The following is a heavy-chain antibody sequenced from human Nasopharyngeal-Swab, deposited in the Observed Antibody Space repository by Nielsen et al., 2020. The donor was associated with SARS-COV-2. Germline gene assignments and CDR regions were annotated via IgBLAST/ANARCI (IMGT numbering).Heavy chain of an antibody. J-gene: IGHJ6*03. Sequence: ASVKVSCKASGYTFTTHTLHWVRQAPGDRLEWMGWINAGNGDTKYSQKFQDRVTITWDTSANTAYMELSGLRSEDTAVFYCARQSRTALLEYYYYMDVWGKGTTVTVSS. CDR1: GYTFTTHT. CDR2: INAGNGDT. D-gene: IGHD2-21*02. CDR3: ARQSRTALLEYYYYMDV. V-gene: IGHV1-3*01.